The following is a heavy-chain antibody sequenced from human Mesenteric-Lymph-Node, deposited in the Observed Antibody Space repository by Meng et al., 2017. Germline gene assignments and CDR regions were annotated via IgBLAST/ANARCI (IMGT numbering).Heavy chain of an antibody. Sequence: ASVKVSCKASGYTFIDSYVHWVRQAPGQGLEWMGRIIPSSGDANSAQKFQGRVTLTWDTSISTAYMEVSSLRSDDTATYYCARDGGNYDFDYWGQGTPATDSS. CDR3: ARDGGNYDFDY. CDR1: GYTFIDSY. J-gene: IGHJ4*02. D-gene: IGHD1-7*01. CDR2: IIPSSGDA. V-gene: IGHV1-2*06.